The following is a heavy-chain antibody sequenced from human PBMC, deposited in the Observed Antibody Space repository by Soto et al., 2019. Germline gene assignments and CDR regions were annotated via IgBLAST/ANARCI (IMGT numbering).Heavy chain of an antibody. Sequence: EVQLVESGGGLVQPGGSLRLSCAASGFTFSSDWMNWVRQSPGKGLEWVSRIISGGTRATYADFVKGRFTITRDNAKNTLYLQMNSLKPEDTAVYYCAKEGWGGSYEPYFDFWGQGTVVTVSS. CDR2: IISGGTRA. V-gene: IGHV3-74*01. CDR1: GFTFSSDW. J-gene: IGHJ4*02. CDR3: AKEGWGGSYEPYFDF. D-gene: IGHD1-26*01.